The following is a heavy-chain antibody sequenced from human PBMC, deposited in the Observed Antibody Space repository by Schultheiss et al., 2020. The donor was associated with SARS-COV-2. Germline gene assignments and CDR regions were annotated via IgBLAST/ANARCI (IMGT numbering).Heavy chain of an antibody. CDR2: IYYSGST. V-gene: IGHV4-59*08. D-gene: IGHD6-19*01. CDR1: GGSISSYY. J-gene: IGHJ2*01. Sequence: SETLSLTCTVSGGSISSYYWNWIRQPPGKGLEWIGYIYYSGSTYYNPSLKSRVTISVDTSKKQFSLKLSSVTAADTAVYYCARLTQWLVLWYFDLWGRGTLVTVSS. CDR3: ARLTQWLVLWYFDL.